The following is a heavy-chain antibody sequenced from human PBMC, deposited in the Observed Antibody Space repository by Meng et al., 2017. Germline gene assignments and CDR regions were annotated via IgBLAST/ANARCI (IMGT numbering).Heavy chain of an antibody. V-gene: IGHV1-69*01. Sequence: QVQLGQSGAEVKKPGSSVKVSCKASGGTFSSDAISWVRQAPGQGLEWMGGIIPIFGTANYAQKFQGRVTITADESTSTAYMELSSLRSEDTAVYYCARALKHYYDSSGYRVGYFDYWGQGTLVTVSS. J-gene: IGHJ4*02. CDR1: GGTFSSDA. CDR3: ARALKHYYDSSGYRVGYFDY. CDR2: IIPIFGTA. D-gene: IGHD3-22*01.